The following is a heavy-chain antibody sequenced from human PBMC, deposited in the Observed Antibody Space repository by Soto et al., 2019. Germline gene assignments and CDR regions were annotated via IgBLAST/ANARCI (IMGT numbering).Heavy chain of an antibody. J-gene: IGHJ4*02. Sequence: VSCKAAWGTCTGYGSSWVGPSNRQRLEWMGWISAYNGNTNYAQKLQGRVTMTTDTSTSTAYMELRSLRSDDTAVYYCARDWPVVGGTSVCDGPSDYWGQGTLVTVSS. D-gene: IGHD1-26*01. CDR3: ARDWPVVGGTSVCDGPSDY. CDR2: ISAYNGNT. CDR1: WGTCTGYG. V-gene: IGHV1-18*01.